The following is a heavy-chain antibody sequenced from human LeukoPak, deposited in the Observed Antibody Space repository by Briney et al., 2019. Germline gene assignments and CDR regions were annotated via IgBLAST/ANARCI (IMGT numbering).Heavy chain of an antibody. CDR3: VTFGYYGSW. CDR1: GGSFSGYY. V-gene: IGHV4-34*01. J-gene: IGHJ4*02. Sequence: SETLSLTCAVYGGSFSGYYWSWIRQPPGKGLEWIGEINHSGSTNYNPSLKSRVTISVDTSKNQFSLKLSSVTAADTAVYYCVTFGYYGSWWGQGTLVTVSS. D-gene: IGHD3-10*01. CDR2: INHSGST.